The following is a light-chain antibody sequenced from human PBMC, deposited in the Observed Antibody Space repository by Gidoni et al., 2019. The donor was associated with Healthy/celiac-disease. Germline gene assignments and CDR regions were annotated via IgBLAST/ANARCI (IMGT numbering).Light chain of an antibody. CDR3: SSYTSSSTSVV. J-gene: IGLJ3*02. V-gene: IGLV2-14*01. CDR2: EVS. Sequence: SALTQPASVSGSPGQSITISCTGTSSDVGGYNDVSWYQQHPGKAPKLMINEVSNRPPGVSNRFSSSKSGNTASLTISGLQAEDEADYYCSSYTSSSTSVVFGGGTKLTVL. CDR1: SSDVGGYND.